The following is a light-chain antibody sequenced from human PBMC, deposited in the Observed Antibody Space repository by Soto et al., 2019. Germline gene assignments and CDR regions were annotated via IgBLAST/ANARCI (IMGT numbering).Light chain of an antibody. V-gene: IGKV3-15*01. CDR3: QQYSNWPPT. CDR2: GAS. Sequence: EIVMTQSPATLSVSPGEGATLSCRASQSVSVHLAWYQQKPDQAPRVLIYGASVRATGTPARFSGSGSGTEFTLTISSLQSEDFAVYYCQQYSNWPPTFGQGTKLEIK. J-gene: IGKJ2*01. CDR1: QSVSVH.